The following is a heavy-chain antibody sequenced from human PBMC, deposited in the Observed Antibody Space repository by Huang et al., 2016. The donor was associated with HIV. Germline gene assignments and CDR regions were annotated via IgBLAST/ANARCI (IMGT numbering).Heavy chain of an antibody. V-gene: IGHV4-39*01. CDR2: IYYSGKT. CDR1: GGSISSSSYY. J-gene: IGHJ4*02. D-gene: IGHD2-15*01. Sequence: QLQLQASGPGLVKPSETLSLTCTVSGGSISSSSYYWGWIRHPPGKGLGWIGGIYYSGKTYSNPPVKSRVTISVDTAKNQFSLRLRSVTASEAAVYYCARQDIYCSDGSCSGFDYWGQGSLVTVSS. CDR3: ARQDIYCSDGSCSGFDY.